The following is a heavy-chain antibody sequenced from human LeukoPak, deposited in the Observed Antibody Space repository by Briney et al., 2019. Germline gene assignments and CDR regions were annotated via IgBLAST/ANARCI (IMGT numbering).Heavy chain of an antibody. J-gene: IGHJ3*02. D-gene: IGHD3-3*01. CDR1: GFTFSSYA. CDR3: AKGARFLGLKNDAFDI. V-gene: IGHV3-23*01. CDR2: ISGSGGST. Sequence: TGGSLRLSCAASGFTFSSYAMSWVRQAPGKGLEWVSAISGSGGSTYYADSVKGRFTISRDNSKNTLYLQMNSLRAEDTAVYYCAKGARFLGLKNDAFDIWGQGTRVTVSS.